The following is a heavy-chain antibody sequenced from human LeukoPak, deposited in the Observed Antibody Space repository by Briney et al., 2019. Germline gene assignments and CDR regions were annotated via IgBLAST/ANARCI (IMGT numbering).Heavy chain of an antibody. CDR2: IYHSGST. CDR3: AGESEQKLFGP. V-gene: IGHV4-30-2*01. CDR1: GGSISSGGYS. D-gene: IGHD1/OR15-1a*01. Sequence: SQTLSLTCAVSGGSISSGGYSWSWIRQPPGKGLEWIGYIYHSGSTYYNPSLKSRVTISVDRSKNQFSLKLSSVTAADTAVYFFAGESEQKLFGPWGQGTLVTVSS. J-gene: IGHJ5*02.